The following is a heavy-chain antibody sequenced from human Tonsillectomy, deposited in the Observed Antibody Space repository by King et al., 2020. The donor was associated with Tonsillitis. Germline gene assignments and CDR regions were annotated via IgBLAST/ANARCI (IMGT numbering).Heavy chain of an antibody. V-gene: IGHV3-7*03. CDR2: IKQDGSEK. CDR1: GFTFSRSW. D-gene: IGHD3-9*01. Sequence: VQLVESGGGLVQPGGSLRLSCAASGFTFSRSWMSWVRQTPGKGLEWVANIKQDGSEKYYVDSVKGRFTISRDNAKNSLFLQMNSLRVEDTAVYYCARDGPLTEYDQYYFDYWGQGTLVTVSS. CDR3: ARDGPLTEYDQYYFDY. J-gene: IGHJ4*02.